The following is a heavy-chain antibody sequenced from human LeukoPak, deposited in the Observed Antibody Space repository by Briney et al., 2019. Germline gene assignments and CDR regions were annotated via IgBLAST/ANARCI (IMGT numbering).Heavy chain of an antibody. CDR1: GFTFSSYA. D-gene: IGHD6-19*01. Sequence: ASLRLSCAASGFTFSSYAMSWVRQAPGKGLEWVSAISGSGGSTYYADSVKGRFTISRDNSKNTLYLQMNSLRAEDTAVYYCAKDHSGWHGMDVWGQGTTVTVSS. CDR3: AKDHSGWHGMDV. V-gene: IGHV3-23*01. J-gene: IGHJ6*02. CDR2: ISGSGGST.